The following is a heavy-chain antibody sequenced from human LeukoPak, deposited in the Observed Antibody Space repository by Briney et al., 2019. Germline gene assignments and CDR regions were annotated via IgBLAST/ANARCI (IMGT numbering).Heavy chain of an antibody. Sequence: ASVNVSCKASGYTFTSYGISWVRQAPGQGLEWMGWISAYNGNTNYAQKLQGRVTMTTDTSTSTAYMELRSLRSDDTAVYYCARDDCSSTSCYTRWFDPWGQGTLVTVSS. CDR3: ARDDCSSTSCYTRWFDP. V-gene: IGHV1-18*01. D-gene: IGHD2-2*02. J-gene: IGHJ5*02. CDR1: GYTFTSYG. CDR2: ISAYNGNT.